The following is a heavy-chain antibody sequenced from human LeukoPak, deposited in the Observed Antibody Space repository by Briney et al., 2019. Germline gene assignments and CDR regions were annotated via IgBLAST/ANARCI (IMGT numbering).Heavy chain of an antibody. Sequence: GSSVKVSCKASGYTFTSYYMHWVRQAPGQGLEWMGIINPSGGSTSYAQKFQGRVTMTRDMSTSTVYMELNSLRSEDTAVYYCARDPTPQGWLQLPFEDAAFDIWGQGTMVTVSS. D-gene: IGHD5-24*01. CDR3: ARDPTPQGWLQLPFEDAAFDI. CDR2: INPSGGST. V-gene: IGHV1-46*01. CDR1: GYTFTSYY. J-gene: IGHJ3*02.